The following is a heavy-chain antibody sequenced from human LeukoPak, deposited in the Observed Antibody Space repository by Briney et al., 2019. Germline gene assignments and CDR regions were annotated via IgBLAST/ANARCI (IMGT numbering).Heavy chain of an antibody. D-gene: IGHD3-22*01. V-gene: IGHV4-38-2*02. J-gene: IGHJ4*02. CDR1: GDSISNDYY. Sequence: PSETLSLTCSVSGDSISNDYYWGWIRQSPGEGLQWIGSINHSGDTYYRPSLKSRVTISVDTSKNQFSLKLYSVTAADTAVYYCVNYYDSSDYQQPNHFDYWGQGTLVTVSS. CDR2: INHSGDT. CDR3: VNYYDSSDYQQPNHFDY.